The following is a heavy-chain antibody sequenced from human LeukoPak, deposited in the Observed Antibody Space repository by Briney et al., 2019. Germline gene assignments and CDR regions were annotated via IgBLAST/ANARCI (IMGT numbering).Heavy chain of an antibody. V-gene: IGHV5-51*01. CDR2: IYPGDFDT. CDR3: ARLKSIAAPKGALDI. Sequence: GESLKISCKGSGYSFANYWIGWVRQMPGKGLEWMGIIYPGDFDTRYSPSFQGQVTISADKSISTAYLQWSSLKASDTAMYYCARLKSIAAPKGALDIWGQGTMVTVSS. D-gene: IGHD6-6*01. J-gene: IGHJ3*02. CDR1: GYSFANYW.